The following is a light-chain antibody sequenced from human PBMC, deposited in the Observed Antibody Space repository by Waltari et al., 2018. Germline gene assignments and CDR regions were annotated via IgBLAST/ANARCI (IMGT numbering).Light chain of an antibody. CDR1: KNNVANQG. CDR3: SAWDSDLVAVV. CDR2: RSN. V-gene: IGLV10-54*04. J-gene: IGLJ3*02. Sequence: QAGLTQPPSLSRDWGQTATLTCTGNKNNVANQGAAWLQQHRGHPPKLLSFRSNNRPSGISERFSASTSGNTASLTITGLQPDDEADYYCSAWDSDLVAVVFGGGTKLTVL.